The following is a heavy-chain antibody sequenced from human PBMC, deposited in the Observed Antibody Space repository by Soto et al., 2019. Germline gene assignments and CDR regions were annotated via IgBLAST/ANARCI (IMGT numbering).Heavy chain of an antibody. J-gene: IGHJ6*02. Sequence: SQTLSLTCAISGDTVSSNIAAWNWIRQSPSRGLEWLGRTYYRSKWYNDYSVSVKSRITINPDTSKNKFSLQLNSVTPEDTAVYYCARVWGEHYYGMDVWGQGTTVTVSS. CDR1: GDTVSSNIAA. D-gene: IGHD3-16*01. CDR3: ARVWGEHYYGMDV. CDR2: TYYRSKWYN. V-gene: IGHV6-1*01.